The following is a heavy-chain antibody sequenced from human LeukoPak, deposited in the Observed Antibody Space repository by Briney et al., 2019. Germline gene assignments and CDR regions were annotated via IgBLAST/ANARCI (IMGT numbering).Heavy chain of an antibody. Sequence: GGSLRLSCAASGFTFSSYAMSWVRQAPGKGLGWVSAISGSGGSTYYADSVKGRFTISRDNSKNTLYLQMNSLRAEDTAVYYCAKEPYDSSGYYYEYYYGMDVWGQGTTVTVSS. CDR3: AKEPYDSSGYYYEYYYGMDV. CDR2: ISGSGGST. J-gene: IGHJ6*02. V-gene: IGHV3-23*01. CDR1: GFTFSSYA. D-gene: IGHD3-22*01.